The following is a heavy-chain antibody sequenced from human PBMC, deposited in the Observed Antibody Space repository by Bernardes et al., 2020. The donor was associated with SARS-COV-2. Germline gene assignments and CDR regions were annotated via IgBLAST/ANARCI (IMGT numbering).Heavy chain of an antibody. Sequence: GRSLRLSCAASGFTFHRSDMHWVRQATGKSLEWVSTIGIGGDTYYPASVKGRFTISRENAKNSLYLQMNSLRAGDSAVYYCVRDSGAWYPYYGMDVWGQGTTVTVS. CDR1: GFTFHRSD. CDR3: VRDSGAWYPYYGMDV. J-gene: IGHJ6*02. CDR2: IGIGGDT. V-gene: IGHV3-13*01. D-gene: IGHD3-10*01.